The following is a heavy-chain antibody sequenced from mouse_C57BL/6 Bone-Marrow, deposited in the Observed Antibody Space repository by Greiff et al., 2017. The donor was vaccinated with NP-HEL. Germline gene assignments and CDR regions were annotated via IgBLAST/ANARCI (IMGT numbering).Heavy chain of an antibody. V-gene: IGHV1-69*01. CDR3: ARGRWDYAMDY. D-gene: IGHD4-1*01. J-gene: IGHJ4*01. CDR1: GYTFTSYW. Sequence: QVQLQQPGAELVMPGASVKLSCKASGYTFTSYWMHWVKQRPGQGLEWIGEIDPSDSYTNYNQKFKGKSTLTVDKSSSTAYMQLSSLTSEDSAVYYCARGRWDYAMDYWGQGTSVTVSS. CDR2: IDPSDSYT.